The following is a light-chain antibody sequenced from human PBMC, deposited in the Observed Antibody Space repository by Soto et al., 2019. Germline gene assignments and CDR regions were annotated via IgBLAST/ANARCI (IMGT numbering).Light chain of an antibody. J-gene: IGKJ1*01. Sequence: EVVLTQSPATLSLSPGERATLSCRASQNVRTFLDWYQQKPGQAPRLLIYGASNRATGIPARFSGSGSGTDITLTISSLEPEDFAVYYCQQHSHWPPWTFGQGTKVDIK. CDR2: GAS. CDR3: QQHSHWPPWT. CDR1: QNVRTF. V-gene: IGKV3-11*01.